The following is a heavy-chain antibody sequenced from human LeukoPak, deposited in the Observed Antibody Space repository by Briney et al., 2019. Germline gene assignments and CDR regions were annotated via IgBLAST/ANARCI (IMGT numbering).Heavy chain of an antibody. CDR1: GFTFSDYY. CDR2: ISSSGTTI. J-gene: IGHJ3*02. CDR3: AKDRGTSLCDAFDI. D-gene: IGHD6-25*01. Sequence: GGSLRLSCAASGFTFSDYYMSWIRQAPEKGLEWVSYISSSGTTIYNADSVKGRFTISRDNAKNTLYLQMNSLRAEDTAIYYCAKDRGTSLCDAFDIWGQGKMVTVSS. V-gene: IGHV3-11*04.